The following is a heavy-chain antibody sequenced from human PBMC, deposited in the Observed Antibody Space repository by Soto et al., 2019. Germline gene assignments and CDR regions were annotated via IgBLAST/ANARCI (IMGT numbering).Heavy chain of an antibody. CDR1: GGSISSGGYY. J-gene: IGHJ4*02. Sequence: PSETLSLTCTVSGGSISSGGYYWSWIRQHPGKGLEWIGYIYYSGSTYYNPSLKSRVTISVDTSKNQFSLKLSSVTAADTAVYYCARNRESFGEVFDYWGQGTLVTVSS. D-gene: IGHD3-10*01. CDR2: IYYSGST. CDR3: ARNRESFGEVFDY. V-gene: IGHV4-31*03.